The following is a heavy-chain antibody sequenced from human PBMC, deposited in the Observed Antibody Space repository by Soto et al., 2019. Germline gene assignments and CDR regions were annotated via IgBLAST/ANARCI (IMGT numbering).Heavy chain of an antibody. CDR1: GDSISTDY. Sequence: SETLSLTCTVSGDSISTDYWSWIRQSPGKGLEWIGFIYYGGSTNYNPSLKSRVTISVDTSKNQFSLKLSSVTAADTAVYYCGRIKMVRGVITNYYYYGMDVWGQGTTVTVSS. CDR2: IYYGGST. J-gene: IGHJ6*02. V-gene: IGHV4-59*01. CDR3: GRIKMVRGVITNYYYYGMDV. D-gene: IGHD3-10*01.